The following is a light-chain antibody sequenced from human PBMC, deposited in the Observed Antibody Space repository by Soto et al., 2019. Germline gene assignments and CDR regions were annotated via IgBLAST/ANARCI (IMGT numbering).Light chain of an antibody. Sequence: ERVMTQSPATLSVSPGERATLSCRASQSVSSNLAWYQQKPGQAPRLFIYGASTRATGIPARFSGNGSGTEFTLTISSLQSEDFAVYYCQQYNNWPLTFGGGTKVEIK. CDR1: QSVSSN. J-gene: IGKJ4*01. CDR3: QQYNNWPLT. V-gene: IGKV3-15*01. CDR2: GAS.